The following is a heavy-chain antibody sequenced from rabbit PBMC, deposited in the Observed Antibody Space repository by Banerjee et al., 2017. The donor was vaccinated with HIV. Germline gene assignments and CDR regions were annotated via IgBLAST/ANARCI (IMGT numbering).Heavy chain of an antibody. Sequence: QEQLEESGGALVKPEGSLTLTCTASGFSFSSSYWICWVRQAPGKGLEWIACINTGSSGTTYYASWAKGRFTTSKTSSTTVTLQMTSLTAADTATYFCARDDSANPIIFSLWGQGTLVTVS. J-gene: IGHJ4*01. CDR2: INTGSSGTT. CDR3: ARDDSANPIIFSL. CDR1: GFSFSSSYW. V-gene: IGHV1S45*01. D-gene: IGHD1-1*01.